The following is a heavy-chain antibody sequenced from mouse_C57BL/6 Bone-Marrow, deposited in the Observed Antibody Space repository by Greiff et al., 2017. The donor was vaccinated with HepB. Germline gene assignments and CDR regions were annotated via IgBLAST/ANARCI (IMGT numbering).Heavy chain of an antibody. CDR3: ARKVGRVYDDYAMDY. CDR2: INPYNGGT. V-gene: IGHV1-19*01. Sequence: VQLKQSGPVLVKPGASVKMSCKASGYTFTDYYLNWVKQSHGKSLEWIGVINPYNGGTSYNQKFKGKATLTVDTSSSTAYMELNSLTSEDSAVYYCARKVGRVYDDYAMDYWGQGTSVTVSS. D-gene: IGHD1-3*01. J-gene: IGHJ4*01. CDR1: GYTFTDYY.